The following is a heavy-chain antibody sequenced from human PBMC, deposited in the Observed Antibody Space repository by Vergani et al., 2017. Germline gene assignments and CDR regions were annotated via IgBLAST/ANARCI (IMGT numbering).Heavy chain of an antibody. CDR3: SRDPWLSSGSGKQFYGMDV. CDR1: GGTFSSHG. J-gene: IGHJ6*02. V-gene: IGHV1-69*13. Sequence: QVQLVQSGAEVKKPGSSVKVSCKASGGTFSSHGISWVRQAPGQGFEWMGRITPLFGTTNIPQKFRGRVTITADKSTGTAYMELSSLKSEDTAMYYCSRDPWLSSGSGKQFYGMDVWGHGTKVTVS. D-gene: IGHD3-10*01. CDR2: ITPLFGTT.